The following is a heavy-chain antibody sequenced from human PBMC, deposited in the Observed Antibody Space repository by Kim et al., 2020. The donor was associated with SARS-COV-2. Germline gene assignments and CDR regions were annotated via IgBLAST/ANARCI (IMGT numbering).Heavy chain of an antibody. D-gene: IGHD1-26*01. CDR3: ARDRRKENIVGLYYYG. CDR1: GFTLSNYE. CDR2: ITSSGATI. V-gene: IGHV3-48*03. Sequence: GGSLRLSCAASGFTLSNYEVHWVRQAPGGGLDWVSYITSSGATINYADSVKGRFTLSRDNAKNSLYLQMNSLRVEDTAVYYCARDRRKENIVGLYYYG. J-gene: IGHJ6*01.